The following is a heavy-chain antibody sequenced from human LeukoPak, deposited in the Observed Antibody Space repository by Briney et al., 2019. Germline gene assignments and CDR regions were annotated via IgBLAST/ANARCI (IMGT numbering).Heavy chain of an antibody. CDR3: AKDRHGIVGLTPFEY. D-gene: IGHD1-26*01. V-gene: IGHV3-23*01. CDR1: GFEFHIYA. CDR2: TNDNGDNT. Sequence: PGGSLRLSYAASGFEFHIYAMSWVRQAPGKGLEWVSGTNDNGDNTNHADSVKGRFTISRDNSKNTLYLQMNSLRADDTAIYYCAKDRHGIVGLTPFEYWGQGTRVTVSS. J-gene: IGHJ4*02.